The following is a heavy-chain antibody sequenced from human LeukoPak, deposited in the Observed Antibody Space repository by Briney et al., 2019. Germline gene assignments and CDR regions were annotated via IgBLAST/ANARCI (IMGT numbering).Heavy chain of an antibody. CDR2: IYPADSDT. CDR3: ARLSGYSTWYHYFDY. J-gene: IGHJ4*02. V-gene: IGHV5-51*01. CDR1: GHSFTNYW. D-gene: IGHD5-18*01. Sequence: RGESLKISCKGSGHSFTNYWIAWVRQVPGRGLEWMGIIYPADSDTTYSPSFQGQVTISADKSISTAYLQWSSLKASDTAMYYCARLSGYSTWYHYFDYWGQGTLVTVSS.